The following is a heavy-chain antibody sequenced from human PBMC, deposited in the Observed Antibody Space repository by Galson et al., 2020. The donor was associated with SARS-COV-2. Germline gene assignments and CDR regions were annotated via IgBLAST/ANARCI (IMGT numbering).Heavy chain of an antibody. CDR1: GFTFSSYA. CDR3: ATGTTLLWFGEFQPGAFDI. J-gene: IGHJ3*02. D-gene: IGHD3-10*01. Sequence: QAGGSLRLSCAASGFTFSSYAMSWVRQAPGKGLEWVSAISGSGGSTYYADSVKGRFTISRDNSKNTLYLQMNSLRAEDTAVYYCATGTTLLWFGEFQPGAFDIWGQGTMVTVSS. CDR2: ISGSGGST. V-gene: IGHV3-23*01.